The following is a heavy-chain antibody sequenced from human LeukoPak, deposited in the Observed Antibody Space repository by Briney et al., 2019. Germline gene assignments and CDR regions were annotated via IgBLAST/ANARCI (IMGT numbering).Heavy chain of an antibody. CDR1: GYTFTSYY. CDR2: INPSGGST. D-gene: IGHD3-10*01. V-gene: IGHV1-46*01. J-gene: IGHJ4*02. CDR3: ASGEYRHFDY. Sequence: ASVRVSCMASGYTFTSYYMHWVRQAPGQGLEWMGIINPSGGSTSYAQEFQGRVTMTRGTSTSTVYMELSSLRSEDTAVYYCASGEYRHFDYWGQGTLVTVSS.